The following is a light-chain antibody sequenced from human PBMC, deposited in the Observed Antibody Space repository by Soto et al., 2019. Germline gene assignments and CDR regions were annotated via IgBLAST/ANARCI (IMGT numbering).Light chain of an antibody. V-gene: IGLV2-11*01. CDR2: DVT. Sequence: QSALTQPRSVSGSPGQSVTISCTGGSSDIGGYKYVSWYQQHPGKVPRLMIYDVTRRPSGVPDRFSGSKSGFTASLTISGLQAEDEADYYCCSYGGSYTFEVFGGGTKLTVL. J-gene: IGLJ3*02. CDR1: SSDIGGYKY. CDR3: CSYGGSYTFEV.